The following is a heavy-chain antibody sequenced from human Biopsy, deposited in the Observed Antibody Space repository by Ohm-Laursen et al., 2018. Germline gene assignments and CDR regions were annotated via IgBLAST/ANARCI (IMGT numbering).Heavy chain of an antibody. CDR2: VLSYFQRP. CDR1: EDTFKRYA. V-gene: IGHV1-69*05. Sequence: SSVKVSCKASEDTFKRYAITWVRLVPGQGLEWMGGVLSYFQRPTYAPKFQDGVTLTTDRSTSTIYMELSGLRVDDTAVYFCARDLRAAVEGVVLKQWGHLDLWGQGT. CDR3: ARDLRAAVEGVVLKQWGHLDL. D-gene: IGHD3-16*01. J-gene: IGHJ3*01.